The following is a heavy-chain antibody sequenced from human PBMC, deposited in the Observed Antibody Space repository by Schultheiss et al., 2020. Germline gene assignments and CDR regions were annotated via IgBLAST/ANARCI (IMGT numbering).Heavy chain of an antibody. CDR3: AITPYYYDSSGYYGVYWFDP. D-gene: IGHD3-22*01. J-gene: IGHJ5*02. CDR2: IYYSGST. Sequence: SETLSLTCTVSGGSISSYYWSWIRQPPGKGLEWIGSIYYSGSTYHNPSLKSRVTISVDTSKDQFSLKLSSVTAADTAVYYCAITPYYYDSSGYYGVYWFDPWGQGTLVTVSS. V-gene: IGHV4-59*01. CDR1: GGSISSYY.